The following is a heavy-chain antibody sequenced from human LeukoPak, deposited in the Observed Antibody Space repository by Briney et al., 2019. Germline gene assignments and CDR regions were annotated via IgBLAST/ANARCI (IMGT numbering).Heavy chain of an antibody. CDR1: GYTFTSYG. J-gene: IGHJ3*02. V-gene: IGHV1-18*01. CDR3: ATSTVTTGDAFDI. D-gene: IGHD4-17*01. Sequence: PGASVKVSCKASGYTFTSYGFSWVRQAPGQGLEWMGWISAYNGNTHYAQKLQDRVTMTTDTSTSTAYMELRSLRSDDTAVYYCATSTVTTGDAFDIWGQGTMVTVSS. CDR2: ISAYNGNT.